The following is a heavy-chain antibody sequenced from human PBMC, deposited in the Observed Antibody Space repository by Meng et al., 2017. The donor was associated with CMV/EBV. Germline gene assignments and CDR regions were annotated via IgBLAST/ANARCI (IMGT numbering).Heavy chain of an antibody. CDR3: ARGPEVDYGDYVGLDY. D-gene: IGHD4-17*01. CDR1: GGSISSYD. CDR2: IYTSGST. V-gene: IGHV4-4*07. J-gene: IGHJ4*02. Sequence: QGSAPGLVKPSETRPLTCTVSGGSISSYDWSWIRQPAGKGLEWIGRIYTSGSTNYNPSLKSRVTMSVDTSKNQFSLKLSSVTAADTAVYYCARGPEVDYGDYVGLDYWGQGTLVTVSS.